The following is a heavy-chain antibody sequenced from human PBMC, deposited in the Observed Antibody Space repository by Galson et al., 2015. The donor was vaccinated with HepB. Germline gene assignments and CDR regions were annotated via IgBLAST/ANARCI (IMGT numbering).Heavy chain of an antibody. J-gene: IGHJ4*02. Sequence: SVKVSCKASGYTFPDYGISWVRQAPGQGLEWMGWISAYNGKTNYAQKLQSRVILTTDTSTNTVYMELRSLRSDDTAVYYCARDTSYGDTSLFYWGQGTLVAVSS. V-gene: IGHV1-18*01. CDR1: GYTFPDYG. CDR3: ARDTSYGDTSLFY. CDR2: ISAYNGKT. D-gene: IGHD4-17*01.